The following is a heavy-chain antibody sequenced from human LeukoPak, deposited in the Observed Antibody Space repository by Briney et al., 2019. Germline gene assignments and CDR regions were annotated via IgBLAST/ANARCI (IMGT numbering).Heavy chain of an antibody. CDR2: INPNIGDA. CDR3: ARMDLDGGDSIGFDS. Sequence: ASVKVSCKASGYTFTVYFMHWVRQAPGQGLEWMGWINPNIGDASYAQKSQGRVTMTRDRSINTAYMELSRLTSDDTAVYFCARMDLDGGDSIGFDSWGQGTLVTVSS. D-gene: IGHD2-21*02. CDR1: GYTFTVYF. J-gene: IGHJ5*01. V-gene: IGHV1-2*02.